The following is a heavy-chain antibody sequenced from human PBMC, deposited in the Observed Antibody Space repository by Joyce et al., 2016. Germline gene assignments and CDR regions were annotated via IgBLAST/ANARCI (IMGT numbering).Heavy chain of an antibody. CDR2: ISYDESVK. CDR1: GITFSSYG. D-gene: IGHD4-17*01. V-gene: IGHV3-30*18. Sequence: QVQLVESGGGVVQPGRSLRLSCAASGITFSSYGIHWVRQAPGKGLEWVALISYDESVKYYSDSVKGRFTISRDYSKNTLYLQMNSLRPEDTAVYYCAKDNGGYGEYDPPYFDYWGQGTLVTVSS. CDR3: AKDNGGYGEYDPPYFDY. J-gene: IGHJ4*02.